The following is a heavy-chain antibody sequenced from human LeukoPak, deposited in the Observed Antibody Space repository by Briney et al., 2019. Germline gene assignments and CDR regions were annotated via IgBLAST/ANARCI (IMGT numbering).Heavy chain of an antibody. CDR1: GYTFTSYD. J-gene: IGHJ6*02. Sequence: ASVKVSCKASGYTFTSYDINWVRQATGQGLEWMGWMNPNSGNTGYAQKFQGRVTMTRNTSISAAYMELSSLRSEDTAVYYCAIDRQYYDILTGYYYYYGMDVWGQGTTVTVSS. CDR2: MNPNSGNT. V-gene: IGHV1-8*01. CDR3: AIDRQYYDILTGYYYYYGMDV. D-gene: IGHD3-9*01.